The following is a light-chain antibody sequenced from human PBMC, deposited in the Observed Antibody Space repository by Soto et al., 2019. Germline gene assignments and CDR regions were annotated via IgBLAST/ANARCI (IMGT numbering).Light chain of an antibody. V-gene: IGLV1-44*01. Sequence: QSVLTQPPSASGTPGQRVTIPCSGSSSNIGSNFVNWYQQLPGTAPKLLMYNNNQRPSGVPDRFSGSTSGTSASLAISGLQSEDEADYHCATWDDSLNGLVFGGGTKVTVL. J-gene: IGLJ3*02. CDR3: ATWDDSLNGLV. CDR1: SSNIGSNF. CDR2: NNN.